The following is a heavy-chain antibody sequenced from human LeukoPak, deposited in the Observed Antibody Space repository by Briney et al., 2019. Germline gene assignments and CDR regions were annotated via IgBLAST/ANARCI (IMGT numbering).Heavy chain of an antibody. CDR2: ILGSGGGDTT. V-gene: IGHV3-23*01. CDR1: GFTFASYA. Sequence: PGGSLRLSCAASGFTFASYAMSWVRLAPGKGLEWVSSILGSGGGDTTYYADSVQGRFTISRDNSKNTLFLQMYSLRAEDTAVHYCAKEEWLGKMNYFDSWGQGTLVTVSS. D-gene: IGHD3-3*01. J-gene: IGHJ4*02. CDR3: AKEEWLGKMNYFDS.